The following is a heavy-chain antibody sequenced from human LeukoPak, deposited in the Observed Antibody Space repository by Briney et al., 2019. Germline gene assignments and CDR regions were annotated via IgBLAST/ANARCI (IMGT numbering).Heavy chain of an antibody. D-gene: IGHD3-10*01. CDR2: IYYSGST. J-gene: IGHJ6*03. Sequence: PSETLSLTCTVSGGSISSSSYYWGWIRQPPGKGLEWIGSIYYSGSTNYNPSLKSRVTMSVDTSKNQFSLKLSSVTAADTAVYYCARVRYYGSGSYYSYYYYYMDVWGEGTTVTISS. V-gene: IGHV4-39*07. CDR1: GGSISSSSYY. CDR3: ARVRYYGSGSYYSYYYYYMDV.